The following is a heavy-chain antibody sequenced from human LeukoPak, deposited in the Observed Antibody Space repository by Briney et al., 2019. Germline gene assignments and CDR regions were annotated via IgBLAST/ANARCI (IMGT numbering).Heavy chain of an antibody. CDR3: ARGITMVRGVQGFFDY. CDR2: IYHSGST. CDR1: GGSVSSDSYF. D-gene: IGHD3-10*01. Sequence: SETLSLTCTASGGSVSSDSYFWSWIRQPPGRGLEWIGYIYHSGSTYYNPSLKSRVTISVDRSKNQFSLKLSSVTAADTAVYYCARGITMVRGVQGFFDYWGQGTLVTVSS. V-gene: IGHV4-30-2*01. J-gene: IGHJ4*02.